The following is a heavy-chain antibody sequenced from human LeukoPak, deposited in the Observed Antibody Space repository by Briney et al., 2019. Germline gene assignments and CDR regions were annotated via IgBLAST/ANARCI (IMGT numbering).Heavy chain of an antibody. J-gene: IGHJ4*02. D-gene: IGHD3-22*01. V-gene: IGHV1-2*02. Sequence: GASVKVSCKASGYTLTGYYMLWVRQAPGQALEWMGWINPNSGRTNYAQKFQGRVTMTRDTSISTAYMELSRLRSDDTAVYYCARPSYYYDHFDYWGQGTLVTVSS. CDR2: INPNSGRT. CDR1: GYTLTGYY. CDR3: ARPSYYYDHFDY.